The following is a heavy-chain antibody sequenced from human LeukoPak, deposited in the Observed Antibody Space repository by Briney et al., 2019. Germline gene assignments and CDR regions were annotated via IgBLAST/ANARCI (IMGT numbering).Heavy chain of an antibody. CDR1: GYTFTGYY. J-gene: IGHJ5*02. V-gene: IGHV1-2*02. D-gene: IGHD6-13*01. CDR2: INPNSGGT. CDR3: ARASSWYGWFDP. Sequence: ASVKVSCKASGYTFTGYYMHWVRQAPGQGLEWMGWINPNSGGTNYAQKFQGRATMTRDTSISTAYMELSRLRSDDTAVYYCARASSWYGWFDPWGQGTLVTVSS.